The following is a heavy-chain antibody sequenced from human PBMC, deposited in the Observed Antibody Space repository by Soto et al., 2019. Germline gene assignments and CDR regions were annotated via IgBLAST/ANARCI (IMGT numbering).Heavy chain of an antibody. CDR2: IYYSGST. D-gene: IGHD3-16*01. V-gene: IGHV4-59*08. J-gene: IGHJ6*03. CDR1: GGSISSYY. CDR3: ARSQSHPDGDYYYYMDV. Sequence: SETLSLTCTVSGGSISSYYWSWIRQPPGKGLEWIGYIYYSGSTNYNPSLKSRVTISVDTSKNQFSLKLSSVTAADTAVYYCARSQSHPDGDYYYYMDVWGKGTTVTVSS.